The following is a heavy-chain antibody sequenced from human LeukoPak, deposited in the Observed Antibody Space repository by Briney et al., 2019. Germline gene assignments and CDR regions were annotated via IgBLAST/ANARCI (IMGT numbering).Heavy chain of an antibody. CDR1: GDIVSSNSAA. Sequence: SQTLSLTCALSGDIVSSNSAAWHWIRQSPSRGLEWLGRTYYRSKLYNDYAVSVKSRITINPDTSKNQFSLQLNSVTPEDTAVYYCARDQRGWFDPWGQGTLVTVSS. D-gene: IGHD6-25*01. J-gene: IGHJ5*02. CDR2: TYYRSKLYN. V-gene: IGHV6-1*01. CDR3: ARDQRGWFDP.